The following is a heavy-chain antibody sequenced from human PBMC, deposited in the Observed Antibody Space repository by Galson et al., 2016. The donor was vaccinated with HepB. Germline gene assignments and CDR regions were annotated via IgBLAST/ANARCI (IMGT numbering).Heavy chain of an antibody. J-gene: IGHJ6*02. CDR2: TYYRSKWYN. CDR1: GDSVSSNSAT. CDR3: ARVRSGYSGYANPYYYGMDV. Sequence: CAISGDSVSSNSATWNWIRQSPSRGLEWLGRTYYRSKWYNDYALSVKSRITINPDTSKNQFSLQLNSVTPEDTALYYCARVRSGYSGYANPYYYGMDVWGQGTTVTVSS. D-gene: IGHD5-12*01. V-gene: IGHV6-1*01.